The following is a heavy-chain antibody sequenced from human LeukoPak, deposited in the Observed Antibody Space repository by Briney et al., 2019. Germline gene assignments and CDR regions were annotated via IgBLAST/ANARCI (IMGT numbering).Heavy chain of an antibody. CDR1: GFTFSSYG. J-gene: IGHJ4*02. D-gene: IGHD1-26*01. CDR2: IWYDGSNK. V-gene: IGHV3-33*01. Sequence: PRRSLRLSCAASGFTFSSYGMHWVRQAPGKGLEWVAVIWYDGSNKYYADSVKGRFTISRDNSKNTLHLQMNSLRAEDTAVYYCARDREWERVDYWGQGTLVTVSS. CDR3: ARDREWERVDY.